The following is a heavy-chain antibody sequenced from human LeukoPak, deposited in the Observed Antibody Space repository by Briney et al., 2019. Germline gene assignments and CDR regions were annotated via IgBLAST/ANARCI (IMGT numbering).Heavy chain of an antibody. V-gene: IGHV4-39*07. CDR2: IYHSGST. Sequence: SETLSLTCTVSGGSISSGSYYWSWVRQPPGKGLEWIGEIYHSGSTNYNPSLKSRVTISVDKSKNQFSLKLSSVTAADTAVYYCARMGITGTQSVDYWGQGTLVTVSS. D-gene: IGHD1-20*01. CDR3: ARMGITGTQSVDY. J-gene: IGHJ4*02. CDR1: GGSISSGSYY.